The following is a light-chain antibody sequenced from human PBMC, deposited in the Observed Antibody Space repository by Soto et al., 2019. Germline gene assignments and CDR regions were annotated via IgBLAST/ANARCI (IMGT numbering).Light chain of an antibody. V-gene: IGKV3-20*01. Sequence: IVLTQSPGTLSVSPVESATLSCRASQSVSSKLAWYRLARGQPPRLLIYDASTRATDTPARFSGSGSGTDFTLTITRVEPADFAVYYCQHYGASFAAFGPGTQVEV. CDR2: DAS. CDR3: QHYGASFAA. CDR1: QSVSSK. J-gene: IGKJ1*01.